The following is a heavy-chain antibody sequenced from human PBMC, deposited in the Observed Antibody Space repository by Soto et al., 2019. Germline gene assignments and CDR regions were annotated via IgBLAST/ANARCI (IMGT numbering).Heavy chain of an antibody. CDR2: MNPNSGNT. CDR3: ARVPSRRRYCSSTSCYLGVAAAAFYYYYYMDV. Sequence: ASVKVSCKASGYTFTSYDINWVRQATGQGLEWMGWMNPNSGNTGYAQKFQGRVTMTRNTSISTAYMELSSLRSEDTAVYYCARVPSRRRYCSSTSCYLGVAAAAFYYYYYMDVWGKGTTVTVSS. J-gene: IGHJ6*03. V-gene: IGHV1-8*01. D-gene: IGHD2-2*01. CDR1: GYTFTSYD.